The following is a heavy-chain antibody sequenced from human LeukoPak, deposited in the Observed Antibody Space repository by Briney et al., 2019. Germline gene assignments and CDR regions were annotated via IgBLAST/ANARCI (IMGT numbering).Heavy chain of an antibody. CDR1: GFTVSSNY. D-gene: IGHD3-10*01. J-gene: IGHJ3*02. CDR2: IYSGGST. Sequence: GGSLRLSCAASGFTVSSNYMSWVRQAPGKGLEWVSVIYSGGSTYYADSVKGRFTISRDNSKNTLYLQMNSLRAEYTAVYYCARAHYGGAFDIWGQGTMVTVSS. V-gene: IGHV3-53*01. CDR3: ARAHYGGAFDI.